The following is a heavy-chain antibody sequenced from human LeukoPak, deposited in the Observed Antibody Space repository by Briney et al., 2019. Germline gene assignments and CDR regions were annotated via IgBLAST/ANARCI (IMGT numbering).Heavy chain of an antibody. Sequence: SETLSLTCTVSGGSISSSSYYRGWIRQPPGKGLEWIGSIYYSGSTYYNPSLKSRVTISVDTSKNQFSLKLSSVTAADTAVYYCARHPRQLVYLDYWGQGTLVTVSS. D-gene: IGHD6-13*01. CDR1: GGSISSSSYY. J-gene: IGHJ4*02. V-gene: IGHV4-39*01. CDR3: ARHPRQLVYLDY. CDR2: IYYSGST.